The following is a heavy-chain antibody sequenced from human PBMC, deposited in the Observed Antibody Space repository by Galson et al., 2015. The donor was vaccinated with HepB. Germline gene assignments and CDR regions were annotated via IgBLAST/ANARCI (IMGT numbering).Heavy chain of an antibody. J-gene: IGHJ4*02. V-gene: IGHV5-10-1*01. CDR3: AGQGQITTQDY. D-gene: IGHD1-14*01. Sequence: QSGAEVKKPGESLTISCKGSGYTFTSYWISWVRQMPGKGLEWMGRIDPSDSYANYSPSFQGHVTVSADKSISTAYLQWSSLKASDTAMYFCAGQGQITTQDYWGQGTLVTVSS. CDR1: GYTFTSYW. CDR2: IDPSDSYA.